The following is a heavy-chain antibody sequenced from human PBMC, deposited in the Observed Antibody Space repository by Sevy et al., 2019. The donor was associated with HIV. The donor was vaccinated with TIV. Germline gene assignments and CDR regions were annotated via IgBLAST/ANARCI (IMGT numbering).Heavy chain of an antibody. CDR1: GFTFNFHG. J-gene: IGHJ5*02. V-gene: IGHV3-30*02. CDR2: IWHDGSNK. Sequence: GGSLRLACAASGFTFNFHGIHWVRQAPGKGREWVAFIWHDGSNKYMADSVKGRFTISRDNSKNTLFLQMNSLTVEDTAVYYCARETDNSARWLDPWGQGTLVTVSS. CDR3: ARETDNSARWLDP. D-gene: IGHD4-4*01.